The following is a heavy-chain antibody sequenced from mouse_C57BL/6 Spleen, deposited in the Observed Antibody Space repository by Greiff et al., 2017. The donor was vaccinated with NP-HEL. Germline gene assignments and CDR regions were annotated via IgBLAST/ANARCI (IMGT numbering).Heavy chain of an antibody. CDR2: IDPSDSET. CDR3: SGVIYSGTYVDY. Sequence: QVQLQQPGAELVRPGSSVKLSCKASGYTFTSYWMHWVKQTPIQGLEWIGNIDPSDSETHYNQKFKDKATLTVDKSSITAYMQLSSLTSEDSAVYYCSGVIYSGTYVDYWGQGTTLTVSS. CDR1: GYTFTSYW. D-gene: IGHD2-1*01. V-gene: IGHV1-52*01. J-gene: IGHJ2*01.